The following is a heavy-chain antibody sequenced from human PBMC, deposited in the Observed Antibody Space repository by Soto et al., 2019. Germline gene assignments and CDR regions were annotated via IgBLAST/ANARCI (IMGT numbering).Heavy chain of an antibody. J-gene: IGHJ4*02. CDR3: ARDVNDYGDYGEV. D-gene: IGHD4-17*01. Sequence: GGSLRLSCAASGFTVSSNYMSWVRQAPGKGLEWVSVIYSGGSTYYADSVKGRFTISRDNSKNTLYLQMNSLRAEDTAVYYCARDVNDYGDYGEVWGQGTLVTVSS. CDR1: GFTVSSNY. V-gene: IGHV3-66*01. CDR2: IYSGGST.